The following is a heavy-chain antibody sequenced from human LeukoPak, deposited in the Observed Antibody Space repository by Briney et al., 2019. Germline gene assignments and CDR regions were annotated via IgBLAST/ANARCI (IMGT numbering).Heavy chain of an antibody. D-gene: IGHD3-22*01. V-gene: IGHV3-73*01. CDR2: IRSKAHSYAT. J-gene: IGHJ3*02. CDR1: GFTFSGSA. Sequence: PGGSLRLSCAASGFTFSGSAMHWVRQASGKGLEWVGRIRSKAHSYATAYAASVKGRFTISRDDSKNTAYLQMNSLKTEGTAVYYCTRHGGRDYYDNSEDAFDIWGQGTMVIVSS. CDR3: TRHGGRDYYDNSEDAFDI.